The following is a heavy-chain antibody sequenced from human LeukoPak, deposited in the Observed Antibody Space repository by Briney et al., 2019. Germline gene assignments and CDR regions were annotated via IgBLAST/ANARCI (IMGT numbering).Heavy chain of an antibody. CDR3: ARDKAAVGNDY. J-gene: IGHJ4*02. Sequence: PGGSLRLSCAASGFTFSSYAMHWVRQAPGKGLEYVSVISTNGDRTYYANSVKGRFTISRDNSKNTLYLQMDSLRPEDMAVYYCARDKAAVGNDYWGLGTLVTVSS. CDR2: ISTNGDRT. V-gene: IGHV3-64*01. CDR1: GFTFSSYA. D-gene: IGHD6-13*01.